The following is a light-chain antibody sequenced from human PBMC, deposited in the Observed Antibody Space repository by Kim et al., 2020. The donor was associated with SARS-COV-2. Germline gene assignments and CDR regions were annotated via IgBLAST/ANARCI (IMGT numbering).Light chain of an antibody. CDR2: GAS. Sequence: ASVGDRVTITCRASQDISNYLGWYQQNPGRAPKRLIYGASSLQSGVPSRFSGSGSGTEFTLTISSLQPEDVATYFCLQHNTYPITFGQGTRLEIK. CDR1: QDISNY. J-gene: IGKJ5*01. V-gene: IGKV1-17*01. CDR3: LQHNTYPIT.